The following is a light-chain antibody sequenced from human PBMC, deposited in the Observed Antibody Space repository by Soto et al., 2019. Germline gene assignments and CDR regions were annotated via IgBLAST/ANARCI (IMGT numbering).Light chain of an antibody. Sequence: EVVMTQSPATLSAPPRERATLSCWASETVATNLAWYQQTPGQAPRLLISGASTRAAGISDRFRGSGVGTEFTLTISSLRSEDSGIYYCQQYFEWPPMTFGQGTKV. J-gene: IGKJ1*01. V-gene: IGKV3-15*01. CDR3: QQYFEWPPMT. CDR1: ETVATN. CDR2: GAS.